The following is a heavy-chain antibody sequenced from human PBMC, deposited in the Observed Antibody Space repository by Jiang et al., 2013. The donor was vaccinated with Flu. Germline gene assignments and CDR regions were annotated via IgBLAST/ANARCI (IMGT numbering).Heavy chain of an antibody. J-gene: IGHJ5*02. CDR1: GGSISSGDYY. V-gene: IGHV4-30-4*01. CDR3: ARVELEERLYWFDP. Sequence: GSGLVKPSQTLSLTCTVSGGSISSGDYYWSWIRQPPGKGLEWIGYIYYSGSTYYNLSLRSRATISVDTSKNHFSLTLTSVTAADTAVYFCARVELEERLYWFDPWGQGTLVTVSS. CDR2: IYYSGST. D-gene: IGHD1/OR15-1a*01.